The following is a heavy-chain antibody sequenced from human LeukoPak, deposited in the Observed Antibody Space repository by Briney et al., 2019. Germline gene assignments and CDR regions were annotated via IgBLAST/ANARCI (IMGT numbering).Heavy chain of an antibody. Sequence: GGSLRLCCAASGFTFITYCMIWLRQAPGKGLEWVANVKEDGSQKYYVDSVKGRFTISIDNAKNALYLQMNHLSAEDTAVSYCARIKSSNFAYWDQGTLVTVSS. CDR3: ARIKSSNFAY. V-gene: IGHV3-7*01. D-gene: IGHD6-13*01. J-gene: IGHJ4*02. CDR1: GFTFITYC. CDR2: VKEDGSQK.